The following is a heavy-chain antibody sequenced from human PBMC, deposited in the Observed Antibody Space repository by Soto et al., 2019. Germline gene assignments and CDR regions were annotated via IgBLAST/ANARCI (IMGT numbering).Heavy chain of an antibody. CDR3: ARGVAARRTNYYYGMDV. CDR1: GYTFTSYD. Sequence: QVQLVQSGAEVKKPGASVKVSCKASGYTFTSYDINWVRQATGQGLEWMGWMNPNSGNTGYAQKFQGRVTMTRNTSISTAYMELSSLRSEDTAVYYCARGVAARRTNYYYGMDVWGQGTTVTVSS. CDR2: MNPNSGNT. J-gene: IGHJ6*02. D-gene: IGHD6-6*01. V-gene: IGHV1-8*01.